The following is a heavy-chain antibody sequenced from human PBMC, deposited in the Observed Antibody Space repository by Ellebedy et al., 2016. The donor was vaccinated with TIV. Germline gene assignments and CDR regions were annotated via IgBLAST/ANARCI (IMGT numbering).Heavy chain of an antibody. CDR2: ISAYNGNT. CDR1: GYTFTSYG. J-gene: IGHJ4*02. CDR3: ARDLRQQLDSYYFDY. V-gene: IGHV1-18*04. D-gene: IGHD6-13*01. Sequence: ASVKVSXKASGYTFTSYGISWVRQAPGQGLEWMGWISAYNGNTNYAQKLQGRVTMTTDTSTSTAYMELRSLRSDDTAVYYCARDLRQQLDSYYFDYWGQGTLVTVSS.